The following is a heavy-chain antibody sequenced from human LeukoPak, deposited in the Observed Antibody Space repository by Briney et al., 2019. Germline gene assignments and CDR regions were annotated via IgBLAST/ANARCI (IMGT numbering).Heavy chain of an antibody. Sequence: PGGSLRLSCAASGFTFSNFWMHWVRQAPGKGLVWVSRINEDGSTTNYADSVKGRFTISRDNAKNTLYLQMNSLRAEDTAVYYCVRDLGGRSGHWGQGTLVTVSS. J-gene: IGHJ4*02. CDR3: VRDLGGRSGH. CDR2: INEDGSTT. CDR1: GFTFSNFW. V-gene: IGHV3-74*01. D-gene: IGHD1-26*01.